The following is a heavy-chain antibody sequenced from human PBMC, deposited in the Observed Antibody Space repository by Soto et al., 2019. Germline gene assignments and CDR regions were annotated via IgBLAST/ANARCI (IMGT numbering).Heavy chain of an antibody. J-gene: IGHJ6*02. Sequence: QVQLVESGGGVVQPGRSLRLSCAASGFTFSSYGMHWVRQAPGKGLEWVAVIWYDGNNKYYADSVKGRFTISRDNSKNTLYLQMNSLRAEDTAVYYCAREAPSYGMDVWGQGTTVTVSS. CDR3: AREAPSYGMDV. CDR2: IWYDGNNK. V-gene: IGHV3-33*01. CDR1: GFTFSSYG.